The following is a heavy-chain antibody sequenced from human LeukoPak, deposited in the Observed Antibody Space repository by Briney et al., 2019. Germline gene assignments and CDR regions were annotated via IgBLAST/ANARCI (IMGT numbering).Heavy chain of an antibody. CDR3: ANNWHLDY. J-gene: IGHJ4*02. CDR2: ISDSGGST. CDR1: GFTFSSYA. V-gene: IGHV3-23*01. D-gene: IGHD1-20*01. Sequence: LSGGSLRLSCAASGFTFSSYAMSWVRQAPGKGLEWVSVISDSGGSTFYADSVKGRFTISRDNSRKTLYLQMNSLRAEDTAMYYCANNWHLDYWGQGTLVTVSS.